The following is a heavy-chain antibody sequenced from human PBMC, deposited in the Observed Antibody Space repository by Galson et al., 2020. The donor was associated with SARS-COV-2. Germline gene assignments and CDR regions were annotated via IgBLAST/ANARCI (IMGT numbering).Heavy chain of an antibody. CDR3: ARDWGGYDFWSGPRPYYYGMDV. CDR1: GGSISSGSYY. J-gene: IGHJ6*02. D-gene: IGHD3-3*01. Sequence: ETSETLSLTCTVSGGSISSGSYYWSWIRQPAGQGLEWIGRIYTSGSTNYNPSLKSRVTISVDTSKNQFSLKLSSVTAADTAVYYCARDWGGYDFWSGPRPYYYGMDVWGQGTTVTVSS. V-gene: IGHV4-61*02. CDR2: IYTSGST.